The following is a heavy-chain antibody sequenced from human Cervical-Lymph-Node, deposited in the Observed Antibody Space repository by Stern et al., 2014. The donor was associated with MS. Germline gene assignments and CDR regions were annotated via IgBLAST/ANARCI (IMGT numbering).Heavy chain of an antibody. CDR1: GGSVGSGSYD. J-gene: IGHJ4*02. D-gene: IGHD5-18*01. CDR2: IYTAGST. CDR3: ARDKEDTNMAFRYFDN. Sequence: QVQLQESGPGLVKPSQTLSLTCTVSGGSVGSGSYDWSWIRQPDGKGLEWIGRIYTAGSTYYNPSLQSRVSLSIDTPQNQVSLHLTSVTAADTAVYYCARDKEDTNMAFRYFDNWGQGTLVTVSS. V-gene: IGHV4-61*02.